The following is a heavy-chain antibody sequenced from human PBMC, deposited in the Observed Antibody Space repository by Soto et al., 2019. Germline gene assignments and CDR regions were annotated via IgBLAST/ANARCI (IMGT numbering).Heavy chain of an antibody. V-gene: IGHV3-30*18. Sequence: PGGSLRLSCGASGFTFSSYGMHWVRQAPGKGLEWVAVISYDGSNKYYADSVKGRFTISRDNSKNTLYLQMNSLRAEDTAVYYCAKDGASSSGENVMDVWGQGTTVTV. CDR3: AKDGASSSGENVMDV. CDR1: GFTFSSYG. CDR2: ISYDGSNK. J-gene: IGHJ6*02. D-gene: IGHD6-6*01.